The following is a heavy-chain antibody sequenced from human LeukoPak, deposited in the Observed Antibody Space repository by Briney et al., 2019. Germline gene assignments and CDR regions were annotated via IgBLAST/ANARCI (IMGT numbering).Heavy chain of an antibody. CDR3: ARVGPYYYDSSGYYYVVLFDY. V-gene: IGHV1-18*01. Sequence: GASVRVSCTASVYTFTIYGISWVRQAPGQGREGRGWISAYNGNTKYAQKLQGRVTMTTDTSTSTAYMELRSLRSDDTAVYYCARVGPYYYDSSGYYYVVLFDYWGQGTLVTVSS. J-gene: IGHJ4*02. CDR2: ISAYNGNT. CDR1: VYTFTIYG. D-gene: IGHD3-22*01.